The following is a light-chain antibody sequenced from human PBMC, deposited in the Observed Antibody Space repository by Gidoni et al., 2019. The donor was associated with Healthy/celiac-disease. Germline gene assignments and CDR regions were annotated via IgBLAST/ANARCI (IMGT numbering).Light chain of an antibody. Sequence: EIVMTQSPATLSVSPGERATLSCRASQSVNSNLAWYQQKPGQAPRLRIYGASTRATGIPARFSGSGSGTEFTLTISSLQSEDFAVYYCQQYNNWPPLTFXGXTKVEIK. CDR1: QSVNSN. CDR3: QQYNNWPPLT. CDR2: GAS. J-gene: IGKJ4*01. V-gene: IGKV3-15*01.